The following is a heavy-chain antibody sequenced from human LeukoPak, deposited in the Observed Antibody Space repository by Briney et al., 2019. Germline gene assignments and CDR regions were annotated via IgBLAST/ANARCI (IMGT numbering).Heavy chain of an antibody. CDR2: INAGNGNT. CDR1: GYTFTSYA. D-gene: IGHD3-10*01. Sequence: ASETVSCTASGYTFTSYAMHWVRQAPGQRLEWMGWINAGNGNTKYSQKFQGRVTITRDTSASTAYMELSSLRSEDTAVYYCARESYGYYFDYWGQGTLVTVSS. CDR3: ARESYGYYFDY. V-gene: IGHV1-3*01. J-gene: IGHJ4*02.